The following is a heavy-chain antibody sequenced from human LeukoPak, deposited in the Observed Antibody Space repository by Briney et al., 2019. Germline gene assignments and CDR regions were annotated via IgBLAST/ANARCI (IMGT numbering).Heavy chain of an antibody. CDR3: ARFESYPLRKAFDI. CDR2: IYYSGST. D-gene: IGHD1-26*01. CDR1: GGSISSYY. Sequence: SETLSLTCTVSGGSISSYYWSWIRQPPGKGLEWIGYIYYSGSTNYNPSLKSRVTISVDTSKNQFSLKLSSVTAADTAVYYCARFESYPLRKAFDIWAKGQWSPSLQ. V-gene: IGHV4-59*01. J-gene: IGHJ3*02.